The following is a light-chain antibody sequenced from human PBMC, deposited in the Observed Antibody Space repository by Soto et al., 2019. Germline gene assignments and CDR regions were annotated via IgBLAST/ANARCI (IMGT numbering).Light chain of an antibody. Sequence: EIVMTQSPATLSASPGERATLSCRASPSVSSNLAWYQQKPGQAPRLLIYGASTRATGIPARFSGSGSGTEFTLTISSLQSEDFAVYYCQQYNNWPRITFGQGTRLEIK. CDR2: GAS. V-gene: IGKV3-15*01. CDR3: QQYNNWPRIT. CDR1: PSVSSN. J-gene: IGKJ5*01.